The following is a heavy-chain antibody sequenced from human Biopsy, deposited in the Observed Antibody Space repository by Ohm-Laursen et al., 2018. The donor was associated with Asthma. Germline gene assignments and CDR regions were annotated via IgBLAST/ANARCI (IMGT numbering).Heavy chain of an antibody. CDR2: INSVFGTT. J-gene: IGHJ4*02. Sequence: SVKVPCKSLGGTFNTYVIGWVRQAPGQGLEWVGGINSVFGTTTYPQKFQDRVTITADDSTSTVYMELSSLRSEDTAVYYCARKAGSCISRTCYSLDFWGQGTLVTVSS. D-gene: IGHD2-2*01. CDR3: ARKAGSCISRTCYSLDF. V-gene: IGHV1-69*13. CDR1: GGTFNTYV.